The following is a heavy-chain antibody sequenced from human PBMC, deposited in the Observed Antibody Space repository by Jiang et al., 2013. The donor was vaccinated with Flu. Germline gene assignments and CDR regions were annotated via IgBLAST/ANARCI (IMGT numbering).Heavy chain of an antibody. D-gene: IGHD1-26*01. CDR2: VHYSGSI. Sequence: GLVKPSETLTLTCTVSGGSISNSLYYWAWIRQPPGKGLECIGSVHYSGSIYYNPSLKSRVTTSVDTSKNQFSLNLRSVTAADTAVYYCARQWDDTGNYYARAHFDSWGQGTLVTVSS. CDR1: GGSISNSLYY. V-gene: IGHV4-39*01. CDR3: ARQWDDTGNYYARAHFDS. J-gene: IGHJ4*02.